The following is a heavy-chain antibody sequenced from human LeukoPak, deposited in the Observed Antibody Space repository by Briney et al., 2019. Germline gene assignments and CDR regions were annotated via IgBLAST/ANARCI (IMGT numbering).Heavy chain of an antibody. CDR3: ARLPRGFVVVS. J-gene: IGHJ4*02. CDR2: IYYRGST. V-gene: IGHV4-39*01. D-gene: IGHD2-21*01. Sequence: SETLSLTCTVCGGSISSSSYYWGWLRQPPGKGREWRGSIYYRGSTYYNPSLKSRVTISLDTSENEFSLKLSSVTAADTAVYYCARLPRGFVVVSWGQGTLVTVSS. CDR1: GGSISSSSYY.